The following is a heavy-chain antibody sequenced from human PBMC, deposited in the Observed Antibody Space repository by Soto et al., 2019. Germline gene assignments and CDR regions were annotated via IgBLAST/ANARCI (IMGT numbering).Heavy chain of an antibody. CDR2: ISGSGGST. D-gene: IGHD6-13*01. V-gene: IGHV3-23*01. J-gene: IGHJ5*02. CDR1: GFTFSSYA. Sequence: GGSLRLSCAASGFTFSSYAMSWVRQAPGKGLEWVSAISGSGGSTYYADSVKGRFTISRDNSKNTLYLQMNSLRAEDTAVYYCAKSIAAGVGNWFDPWGQGTLVTSPQ. CDR3: AKSIAAGVGNWFDP.